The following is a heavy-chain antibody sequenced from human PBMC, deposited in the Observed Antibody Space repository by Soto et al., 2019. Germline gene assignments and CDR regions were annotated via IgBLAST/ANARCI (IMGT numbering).Heavy chain of an antibody. CDR1: GGSFSGYY. D-gene: IGHD3-3*01. J-gene: IGHJ4*02. Sequence: QVQLQQWGAGLLKPSETLSLTCAVYGGSFSGYYWSWIRQPPGKGLEWIGEINHRGSTNYNPSLKSRVTISVDTSKNQFSLKLSSVTAADTAVYYCARDPDYDFPHWGQGTLVTVSS. CDR2: INHRGST. V-gene: IGHV4-34*01. CDR3: ARDPDYDFPH.